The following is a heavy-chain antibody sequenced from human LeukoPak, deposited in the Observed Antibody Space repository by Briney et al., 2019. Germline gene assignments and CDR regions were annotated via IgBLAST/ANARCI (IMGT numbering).Heavy chain of an antibody. CDR3: ASELRYFDWLPTSYGMDV. CDR2: ISSISSYI. Sequence: GGSLRLSCAASGFTFSTYSMNWVRQAPGKGLDWVSFISSISSYIYYADSVKGRFTISRDNSKNTLYLQMNSLRAEDTAVYYCASELRYFDWLPTSYGMDVWGQGTTVTVSS. V-gene: IGHV3-21*04. CDR1: GFTFSTYS. D-gene: IGHD3-9*01. J-gene: IGHJ6*02.